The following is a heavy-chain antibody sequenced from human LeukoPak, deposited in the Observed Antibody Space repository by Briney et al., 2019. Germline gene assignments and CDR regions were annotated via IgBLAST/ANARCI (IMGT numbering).Heavy chain of an antibody. CDR1: GFTFRGFL. V-gene: IGHV3-7*01. Sequence: GGSLRLSCAASGFTFRGFLMSWVRQTPGKGLEWVANIKQDGSEKYYADSVKGRFTISRDNTKNSLSLQMNSQRAEDTAVYYCARAGSNWNYVYWGQGTLVTVSS. D-gene: IGHD1-7*01. CDR3: ARAGSNWNYVY. CDR2: IKQDGSEK. J-gene: IGHJ4*02.